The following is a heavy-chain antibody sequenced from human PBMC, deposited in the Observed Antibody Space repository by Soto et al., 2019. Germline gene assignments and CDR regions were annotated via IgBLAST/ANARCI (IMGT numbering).Heavy chain of an antibody. J-gene: IGHJ4*02. CDR2: ISSASNDI. V-gene: IGHV3-21*06. CDR3: ARVAY. Sequence: GGSLRLSCTASGFTFSRYSMNWVRQAPGKGLEWVASISSASNDITYADSAKGRFIISRDNAKNSLFLQMDDLRPEDTALYYCARVAYWGQGTLVTVSS. CDR1: GFTFSRYS.